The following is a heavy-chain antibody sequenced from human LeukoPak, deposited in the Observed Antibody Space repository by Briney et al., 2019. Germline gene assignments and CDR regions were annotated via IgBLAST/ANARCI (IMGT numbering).Heavy chain of an antibody. CDR2: ISSSSSYI. D-gene: IGHD6-13*01. CDR1: GFTFSSYS. J-gene: IGHJ4*02. V-gene: IGHV3-21*01. CDR3: ARDTSLQLTPHAD. Sequence: GSLRLSCVASGFTFSSYSMNWVRQAPGKGLEWVSSISSSSSYIYYADSVKGRFTISRDNAKNSLYLQMNSLRAEDTAVYYCARDTSLQLTPHADWGQGTLVTVSS.